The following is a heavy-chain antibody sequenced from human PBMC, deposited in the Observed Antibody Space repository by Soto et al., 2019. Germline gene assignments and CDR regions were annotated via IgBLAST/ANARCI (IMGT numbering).Heavy chain of an antibody. V-gene: IGHV3-30-3*01. CDR1: GFTFSSYA. CDR3: ARVDSYGYIGYYYYGMDV. Sequence: QVQLVESGGGVVQPGRSLRLSCAASGFTFSSYAMHWVRQAPGKGLEWVAVISYDGSNKYYADSVKGRFTISRDNSKNTLYLQMNSLRDEDTAVYYCARVDSYGYIGYYYYGMDVWGQGTTVTASS. J-gene: IGHJ6*02. CDR2: ISYDGSNK. D-gene: IGHD5-18*01.